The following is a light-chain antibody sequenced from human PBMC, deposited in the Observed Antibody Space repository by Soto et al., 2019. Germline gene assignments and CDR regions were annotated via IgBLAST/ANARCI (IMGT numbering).Light chain of an antibody. V-gene: IGKV3-11*01. CDR2: DAS. Sequence: EIVLTQSPATLSLSPGERATISCRASQSVRSYVAWFQQKPGQAPRLLIYDASTWPTAIPARFSGSGSGTDFTLTISSLEPEDFAVYYCQQRNNWPITFGQGTRLDIK. CDR3: QQRNNWPIT. CDR1: QSVRSY. J-gene: IGKJ5*01.